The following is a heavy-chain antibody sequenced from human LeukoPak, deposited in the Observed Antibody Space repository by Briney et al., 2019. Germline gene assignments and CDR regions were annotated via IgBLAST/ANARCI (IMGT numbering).Heavy chain of an antibody. Sequence: PGGSLRLSCAASGFTFSNYGMSWVRQAPGKGLEWVAFIRYDGSNKYYADSVKGRFTISRDNSKNTLYLQMSSLRAEDTAVYYCAKGGNDYWGQGTLVTVSS. J-gene: IGHJ4*02. CDR1: GFTFSNYG. CDR3: AKGGNDY. CDR2: IRYDGSNK. D-gene: IGHD3-10*01. V-gene: IGHV3-30*02.